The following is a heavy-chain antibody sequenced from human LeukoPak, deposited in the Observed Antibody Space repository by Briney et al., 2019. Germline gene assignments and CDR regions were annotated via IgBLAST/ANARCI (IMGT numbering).Heavy chain of an antibody. J-gene: IGHJ4*02. Sequence: PSETLSLTCTVSGHSITRSGYYWSWIRQHPGKGPEWIGCMYYNGDTNYSPSLKSRLTVSFDTSKNQLPLSLTSVTAADTAVYYCARSGDYYGSSGYFSDGALFDLWGQGTLVAVSS. CDR2: MYYNGDT. V-gene: IGHV4-31*03. CDR3: ARSGDYYGSSGYFSDGALFDL. CDR1: GHSITRSGYY. D-gene: IGHD3-22*01.